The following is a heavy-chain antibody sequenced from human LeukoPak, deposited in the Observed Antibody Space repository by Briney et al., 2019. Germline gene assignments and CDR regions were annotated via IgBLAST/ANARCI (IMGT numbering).Heavy chain of an antibody. CDR2: ISYDGSNK. CDR3: ARESEWFGSSMDV. Sequence: PGGSLRLSCAASGFTFSSYAMHWVRQAPGKGLEWVAVISYDGSNKYYADSVKGRFTISRDNSKNTLYLQVNSLRAEDTAVYYCARESEWFGSSMDVWGKGTTVTFSS. V-gene: IGHV3-30*04. J-gene: IGHJ6*04. D-gene: IGHD3-10*01. CDR1: GFTFSSYA.